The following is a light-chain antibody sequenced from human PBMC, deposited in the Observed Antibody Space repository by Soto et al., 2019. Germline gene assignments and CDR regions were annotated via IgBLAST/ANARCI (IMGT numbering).Light chain of an antibody. Sequence: EIVMTQCPATLSVSPGERATVSGRASQSINNDLGWYQQKPGQAPRLLIYDASNRATGIPARFSGSGSGTDFTLTISSLEPEDFAVYYCQQRSNWPLTFGGGTKVDIK. CDR1: QSINND. J-gene: IGKJ4*01. V-gene: IGKV3-11*01. CDR3: QQRSNWPLT. CDR2: DAS.